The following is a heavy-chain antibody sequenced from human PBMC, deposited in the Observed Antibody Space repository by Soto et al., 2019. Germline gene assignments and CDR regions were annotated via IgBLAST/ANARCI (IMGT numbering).Heavy chain of an antibody. CDR1: GYSFTSHW. CDR2: IDPSDSYT. Sequence: GESLKISCKGSGYSFTSHWISWVRQMPGKGLEWMGRIDPSDSYTNYSPSFQGHVTISADKSISTAYLQWSSLKASDTAMYYCARLNYYDSNPLDYWGQGTLVTVSS. J-gene: IGHJ4*02. CDR3: ARLNYYDSNPLDY. V-gene: IGHV5-10-1*01. D-gene: IGHD3-22*01.